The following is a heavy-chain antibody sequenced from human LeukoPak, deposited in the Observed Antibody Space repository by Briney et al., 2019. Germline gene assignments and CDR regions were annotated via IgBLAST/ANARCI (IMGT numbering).Heavy chain of an antibody. J-gene: IGHJ5*02. D-gene: IGHD3-10*01. V-gene: IGHV4-39*01. CDR3: ARRVTMVRGVRAYNWFDP. Sequence: PSETLSLTCTVSGGPISTSSYYWGWIRQPPGKGLEWIGSIYYSGSIYYNPSLKSRVTISVDTSKNQFSLKLSSVTAADTAVYYCARRVTMVRGVRAYNWFDPWGQGTLVTVSS. CDR2: IYYSGSI. CDR1: GGPISTSSYY.